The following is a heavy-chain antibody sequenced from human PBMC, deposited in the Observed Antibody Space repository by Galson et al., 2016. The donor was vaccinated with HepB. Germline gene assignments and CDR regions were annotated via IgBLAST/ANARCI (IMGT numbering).Heavy chain of an antibody. CDR2: INSDGTIP. Sequence: SLRLSCAASGFAFSSHWINWVRQDLGKGLVWVSRINSDGTIPNYADSVKGRFTISIDNAKNTLYLQMNSLRAEDTAVYFCVRDHSVVPTTAYNWFDPWGRGTLVTVSS. J-gene: IGHJ5*02. CDR3: VRDHSVVPTTAYNWFDP. V-gene: IGHV3-74*01. CDR1: GFAFSSHW. D-gene: IGHD4-23*01.